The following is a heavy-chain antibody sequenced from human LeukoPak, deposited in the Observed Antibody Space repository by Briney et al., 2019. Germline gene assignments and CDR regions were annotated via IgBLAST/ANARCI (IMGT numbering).Heavy chain of an antibody. CDR1: GFTFSSYG. CDR3: VTGRGSSQLYYYYYGMDV. D-gene: IGHD6-6*01. J-gene: IGHJ6*02. Sequence: GGSLRLSCAASGFTFSSYGMHWVRQAPGKGLEWVAVISYDGSNKYYADSVKGRFTISRDNSKNTLYLQMNSLRAEDTAVYYCVTGRGSSQLYYYYYGMDVWGQGTTVTVSS. V-gene: IGHV3-30*03. CDR2: ISYDGSNK.